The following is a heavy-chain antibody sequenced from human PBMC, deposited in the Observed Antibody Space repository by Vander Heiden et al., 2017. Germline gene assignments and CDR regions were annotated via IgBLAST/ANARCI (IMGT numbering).Heavy chain of an antibody. CDR2: FSDSGTA. V-gene: IGHV4-39*02. CDR3: ARDNYGYDYFDY. Sequence: QLHPPESGPGLVKPSETLSLTCSVSRGSISRSTYHWGWIRQAPVKGLEWIGIFSDSGTAFYNPSLKSRVTISVDTSKNQFSRKLNSVTAADTAVYYCARDNYGYDYFDYWGQGTLVTVSS. CDR1: RGSISRSTYH. J-gene: IGHJ4*02. D-gene: IGHD5-18*01.